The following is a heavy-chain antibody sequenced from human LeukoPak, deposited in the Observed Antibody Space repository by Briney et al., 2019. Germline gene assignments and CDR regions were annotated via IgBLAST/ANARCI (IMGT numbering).Heavy chain of an antibody. J-gene: IGHJ2*01. CDR2: INPNSGGT. Sequence: ASVKVSRKASGYTFTGYYMHWVRQAPGQGLEWMGWINPNSGGTNYAQKFQGRVTMTRDTSISTAYMELSSLRSEDTAVYYCARRYSSGWAYWYFDLWGRGTLVTVSS. CDR1: GYTFTGYY. V-gene: IGHV1-2*02. CDR3: ARRYSSGWAYWYFDL. D-gene: IGHD6-19*01.